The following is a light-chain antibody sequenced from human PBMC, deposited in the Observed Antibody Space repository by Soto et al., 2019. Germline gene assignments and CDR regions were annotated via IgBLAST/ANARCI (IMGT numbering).Light chain of an antibody. CDR1: SSDVGGYNY. CDR3: SSYGGSNNLV. Sequence: QSALTQPPYASGSPGQSVTISCTGTSSDVGGYNYVSWYQQHPGKAPKLMIYEVSNRPSGVPDRFSGSKSGNTASLTVSGLQAEDEADYYCSSYGGSNNLVFGGGTKLTVL. CDR2: EVS. J-gene: IGLJ3*02. V-gene: IGLV2-8*01.